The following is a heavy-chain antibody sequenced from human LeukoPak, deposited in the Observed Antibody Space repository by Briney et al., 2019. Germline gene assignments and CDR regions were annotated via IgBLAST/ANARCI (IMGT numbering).Heavy chain of an antibody. V-gene: IGHV1-69*13. Sequence: ASVKVSCKASGGTFSSYAISWVRQAPGQGLEWMGGIIPIFGTANYAQKFQGRVTITADESTCTAYMELSSLRSEDTAVYYCARARDSRLDPWGQGTLVTVSS. CDR3: ARARDSRLDP. J-gene: IGHJ5*02. CDR2: IIPIFGTA. D-gene: IGHD3-22*01. CDR1: GGTFSSYA.